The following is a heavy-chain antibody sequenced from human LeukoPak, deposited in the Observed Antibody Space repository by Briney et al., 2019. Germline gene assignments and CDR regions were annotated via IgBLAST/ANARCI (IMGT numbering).Heavy chain of an antibody. CDR3: ARHCAWRFDP. CDR1: GFTFSSCW. J-gene: IGHJ5*02. V-gene: IGHV3-7*05. Sequence: GGSLRLSCAASGFTFSSCWMSWVRQAPGKGLEWVANIKQDGSEKYYVDSVKGRFTISRDNSKNSLLLQMNSLRAEDTAVYYCARHCAWRFDPWGQGTLVTVSS. D-gene: IGHD2-21*02. CDR2: IKQDGSEK.